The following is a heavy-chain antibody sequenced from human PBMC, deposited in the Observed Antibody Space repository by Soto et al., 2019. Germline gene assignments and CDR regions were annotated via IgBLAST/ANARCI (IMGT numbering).Heavy chain of an antibody. V-gene: IGHV1-69*02. J-gene: IGHJ3*02. CDR2: IIPILGIA. D-gene: IGHD4-17*01. CDR3: ARRGDYGDYPSPHDAFDI. CDR1: GGTFSSYT. Sequence: QVQLVQSGAEVKKPGSSVKVSCKASGGTFSSYTISWVRQAPGQGLEWMGRIIPILGIANYAQKFQGRVTITADKSTSTAYMELSSLRSKDTAVYYCARRGDYGDYPSPHDAFDIWGQGTMVTVSS.